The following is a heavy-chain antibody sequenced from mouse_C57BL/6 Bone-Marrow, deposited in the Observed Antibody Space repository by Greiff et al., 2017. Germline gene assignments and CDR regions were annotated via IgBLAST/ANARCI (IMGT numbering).Heavy chain of an antibody. Sequence: DVMLVESGGGLVKPGGSLKLSCAASGFTFSSYAMSWVRQTPEKRLEWVATISDGGSYTYYPDNVKGRFTISRDNAKNNLYLQMSHLKSEDIAMYYCARLLPFFDYWGQGTTLTVSS. V-gene: IGHV5-4*03. D-gene: IGHD1-1*01. J-gene: IGHJ2*01. CDR1: GFTFSSYA. CDR2: ISDGGSYT. CDR3: ARLLPFFDY.